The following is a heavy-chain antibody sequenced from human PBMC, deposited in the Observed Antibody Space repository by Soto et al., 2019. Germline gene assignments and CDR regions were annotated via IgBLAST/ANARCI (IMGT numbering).Heavy chain of an antibody. J-gene: IGHJ6*02. Sequence: RGESLKISCKGSGYSFTSYWIGWVRQMPGKGLEWMGIIYPGDSDTRYSPSFQGQVTISADKSISTAYLQWSSLKASDTAMYYCARLSVGATRGSYYYYGMDVWGQGTTVTVSS. CDR2: IYPGDSDT. CDR1: GYSFTSYW. D-gene: IGHD1-26*01. CDR3: ARLSVGATRGSYYYYGMDV. V-gene: IGHV5-51*01.